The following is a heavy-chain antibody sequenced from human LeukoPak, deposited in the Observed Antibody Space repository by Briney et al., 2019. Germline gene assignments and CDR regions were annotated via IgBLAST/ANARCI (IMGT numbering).Heavy chain of an antibody. CDR2: IIPIFGTA. D-gene: IGHD6-6*01. V-gene: IGHV1-69*06. J-gene: IGHJ4*02. CDR1: GGTFSSYA. Sequence: ASVKVSCKASGGTFSSYAISWVRQAPGQGLEWMGGIIPIFGTANYAQKFQGRVTITVDKSTSTAYMELSSLRSEDTAVYYCARGLGQLGVNYWGQGTLVTVSS. CDR3: ARGLGQLGVNY.